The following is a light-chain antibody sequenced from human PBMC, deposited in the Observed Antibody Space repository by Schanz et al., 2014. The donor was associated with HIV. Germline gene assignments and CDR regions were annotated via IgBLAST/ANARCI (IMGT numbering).Light chain of an antibody. J-gene: IGLJ1*01. CDR2: DVS. V-gene: IGLV2-14*01. CDR1: SSDVGGYKF. Sequence: QSALTQPPSASGSPGQSVTISCTGTSSDVGGYKFVSWYQQHPGKAPKLLLYDVSIRVRPSGVSNRFSGSKSGNTASLTISGLQAEDEADYYCSSYTSSSTGVFGTGTKLTVL. CDR3: SSYTSSSTGV.